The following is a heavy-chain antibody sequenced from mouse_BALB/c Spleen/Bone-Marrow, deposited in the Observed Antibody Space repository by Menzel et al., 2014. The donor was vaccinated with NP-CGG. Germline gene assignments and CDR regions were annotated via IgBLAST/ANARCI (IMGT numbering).Heavy chain of an antibody. V-gene: IGHV1-54*01. CDR2: INPGSGDT. CDR1: GYAFTTYL. CDR3: ARNANWLFTY. Sequence: VQLQESGAELVRPGTSGKVSCKASGYAFTTYLIEWVKQRPGQGLEWIGVINPGSGDTHYNEKFKDKATLTADKSSSTAYMQLSSLTSDDSAVYFCARNANWLFTYWGQGTLVTVSA. D-gene: IGHD4-1*01. J-gene: IGHJ3*01.